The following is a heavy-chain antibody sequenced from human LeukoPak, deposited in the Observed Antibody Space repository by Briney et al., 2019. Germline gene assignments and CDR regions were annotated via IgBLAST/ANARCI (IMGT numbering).Heavy chain of an antibody. J-gene: IGHJ4*02. D-gene: IGHD3-10*01. CDR3: ARQTGSGLFILP. CDR1: GDSISTSSYY. Sequence: ASETLSLTCSVSGDSISTSSYYWGWIRQPPGKGLEWIGTIYYSGSTYYNPSLTSRVTISVDTSKNQFSLRLTSVTAADTAVYYCARQTGSGLFILPGGQGKLVTVSS. CDR2: IYYSGST. V-gene: IGHV4-39*01.